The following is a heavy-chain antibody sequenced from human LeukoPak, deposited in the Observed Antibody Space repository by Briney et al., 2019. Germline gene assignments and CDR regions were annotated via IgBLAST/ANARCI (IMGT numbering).Heavy chain of an antibody. D-gene: IGHD1-14*01. CDR2: IYPSGST. Sequence: PSETPSLTCTVSGGSITSGSYYWSWIRQPAGKGLEWIGRIYPSGSTNYNPSLESRVTISVDTTQNQFSLKLSSVTAADMAIYYCARDGGLTNRMDVWGKGTTVTVSS. V-gene: IGHV4-61*02. J-gene: IGHJ6*03. CDR1: GGSITSGSYY. CDR3: ARDGGLTNRMDV.